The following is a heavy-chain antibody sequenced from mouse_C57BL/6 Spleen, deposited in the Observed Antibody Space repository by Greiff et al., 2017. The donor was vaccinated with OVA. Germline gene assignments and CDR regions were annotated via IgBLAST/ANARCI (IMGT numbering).Heavy chain of an antibody. J-gene: IGHJ4*01. Sequence: QVQLKESGPGLVQPSQSLSITCTVSGFSLTSYGVHWVRQSPGKGLEWLGVIWSGGSTDYNAAFISRLSLSKDNSKSQVFFKMNSLQADDTAIYYCASSDYYGSSPYAMDYWGQGTSVTVSS. CDR2: IWSGGST. V-gene: IGHV2-2*01. CDR1: GFSLTSYG. CDR3: ASSDYYGSSPYAMDY. D-gene: IGHD1-1*01.